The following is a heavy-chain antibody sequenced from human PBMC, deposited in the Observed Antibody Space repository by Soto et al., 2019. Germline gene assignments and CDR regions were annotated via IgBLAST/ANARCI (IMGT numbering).Heavy chain of an antibody. CDR3: RGSRGYRDAFDI. D-gene: IGHD1-26*01. J-gene: IGHJ3*02. V-gene: IGHV3-21*01. Sequence: GSLRLSCAASGFTFSSYSMNWVRQAPGKGLEWVSSISSSSSYIYYADSVKGRFTISRDNAKNSLYLQMNSLRAEDTAVYYCRGSRGYRDAFDIWGQGTMVTVSS. CDR1: GFTFSSYS. CDR2: ISSSSSYI.